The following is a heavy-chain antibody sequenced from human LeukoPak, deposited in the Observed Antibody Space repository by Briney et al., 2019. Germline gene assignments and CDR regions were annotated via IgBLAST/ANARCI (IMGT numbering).Heavy chain of an antibody. Sequence: SKTLSLTCTVSGGSISSYYWSWIRQPPGKGLEWIGYTYTSGSTNHNPSLKSRVTISVDTSKNQFSLKLSSVTAADTAVYYCARLRTDDFWSGPNGYFDYWGQGTLVTVSS. CDR3: ARLRTDDFWSGPNGYFDY. CDR1: GGSISSYY. V-gene: IGHV4-4*09. CDR2: TYTSGST. D-gene: IGHD3-3*01. J-gene: IGHJ4*02.